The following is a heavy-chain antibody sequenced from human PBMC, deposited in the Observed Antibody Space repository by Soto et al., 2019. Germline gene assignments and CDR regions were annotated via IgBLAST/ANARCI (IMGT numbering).Heavy chain of an antibody. V-gene: IGHV3-64D*06. Sequence: GGSLRLSCSASGFTFSIYAMHWVRQAPGKGLEYVSSISTNGGSTHYADSVKGRFTTSRDNSKNTQYLQMSSLRADDTAVYYCVKGEYYYDSSGYYPFDYWGQGTLVTVS. CDR1: GFTFSIYA. D-gene: IGHD3-22*01. CDR2: ISTNGGST. J-gene: IGHJ4*02. CDR3: VKGEYYYDSSGYYPFDY.